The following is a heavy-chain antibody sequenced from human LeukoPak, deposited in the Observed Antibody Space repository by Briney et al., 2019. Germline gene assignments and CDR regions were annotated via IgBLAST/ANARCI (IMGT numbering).Heavy chain of an antibody. Sequence: SEALSLTCAVYGGSFIGYYWSWIRQPPGKGLEWIGYIYYSGSTNYDPSLKSRVTISVDTSKNQFSLKLSSVTAADTAVYYCARWGGGYSDWGTYYYYYMDVWGKGTTVTISS. V-gene: IGHV4-59*01. J-gene: IGHJ6*03. D-gene: IGHD3-9*01. CDR3: ARWGGGYSDWGTYYYYYMDV. CDR1: GGSFIGYY. CDR2: IYYSGST.